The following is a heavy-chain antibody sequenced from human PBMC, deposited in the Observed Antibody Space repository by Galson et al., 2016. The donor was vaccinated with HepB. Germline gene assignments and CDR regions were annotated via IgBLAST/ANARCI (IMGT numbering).Heavy chain of an antibody. CDR3: ARGRVPTLINDAFDI. D-gene: IGHD4-11*01. V-gene: IGHV5-51*01. J-gene: IGHJ3*02. CDR1: GDTFTNNW. Sequence: QSGAEVKEPGESLRLSCRALGDTFTNNWIVWVRQMPGKGLEWMGIIYPDDSDTRYSPSFQGQVTISADKSIATAYLQWSSLKASDTAMYYCARGRVPTLINDAFDIWGQGTMVTVSS. CDR2: IYPDDSDT.